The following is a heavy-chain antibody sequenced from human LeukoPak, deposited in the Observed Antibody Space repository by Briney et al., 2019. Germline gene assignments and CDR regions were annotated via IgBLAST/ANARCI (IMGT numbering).Heavy chain of an antibody. V-gene: IGHV5-51*01. J-gene: IGHJ4*02. CDR1: EYSFTSYW. Sequence: ESLKISCKGSEYSFTSYWFGWERQMPGKGLECMGIIYPGDSDTRYSPSSQGQVTISADKSISTAYLQWSSLQASDTAMYYCARHTEAAAPFDYWGQGTLVTVSS. CDR3: ARHTEAAAPFDY. D-gene: IGHD6-13*01. CDR2: IYPGDSDT.